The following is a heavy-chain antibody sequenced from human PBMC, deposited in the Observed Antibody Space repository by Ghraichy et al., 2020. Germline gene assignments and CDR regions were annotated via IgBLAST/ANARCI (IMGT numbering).Heavy chain of an antibody. CDR2: INHSGST. D-gene: IGHD5-18*01. J-gene: IGHJ3*02. CDR1: GGSFSGYY. Sequence: SETLSLTCAVYGGSFSGYYWSWIRQPPGKGLEWIGEINHSGSTNYNPSLKSRVTISVDTSKNQFSLKLSSVTAADTAVYYCARTRLRGGYSYVGDAFDIWGQGTMVTVSS. V-gene: IGHV4-34*01. CDR3: ARTRLRGGYSYVGDAFDI.